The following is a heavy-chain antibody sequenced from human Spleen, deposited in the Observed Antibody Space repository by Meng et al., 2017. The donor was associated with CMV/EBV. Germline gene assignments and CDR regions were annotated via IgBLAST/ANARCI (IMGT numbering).Heavy chain of an antibody. CDR2: INHSGST. CDR3: ARQSSSYDILTGYYQSSPIDY. V-gene: IGHV4-34*01. D-gene: IGHD3-9*01. CDR1: GGSFSGYY. Sequence: SETLSLTCAVYGGSFSGYYWSWIRQPPGKGLEWIGEINHSGSTNYNPSLKSRVTISVDTSKNQFSLKLSSVTAADTAVYYCARQSSSYDILTGYYQSSPIDYWGQGTLVTVSS. J-gene: IGHJ4*02.